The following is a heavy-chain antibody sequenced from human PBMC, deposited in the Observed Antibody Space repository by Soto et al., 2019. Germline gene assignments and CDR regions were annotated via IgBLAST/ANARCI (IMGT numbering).Heavy chain of an antibody. Sequence: GSLRLSCAASGFTFSSYAMSWVRQAPGKGLEWVSKINGSGGNTYYVDSVKGRFTISRDNAKNSLYLQMNSLRAEDTAVYYCARGHWPYASDYCGQGTLVTVSS. D-gene: IGHD1-1*01. V-gene: IGHV3-23*01. CDR1: GFTFSSYA. J-gene: IGHJ4*02. CDR3: ARGHWPYASDY. CDR2: INGSGGNT.